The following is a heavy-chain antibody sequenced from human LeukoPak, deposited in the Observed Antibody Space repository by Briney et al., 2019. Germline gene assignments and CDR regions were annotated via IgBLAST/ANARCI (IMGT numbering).Heavy chain of an antibody. CDR3: AKGGGDWNYVFHNYYYMDV. J-gene: IGHJ6*03. CDR2: IRYDGSNK. CDR1: GFTFSSYG. Sequence: GGSLRLSCAASGFTFSSYGMHWVRQAPGKGLEWVAFIRYDGSNKFYTDSVKGRFTISRDNSDNTLYLQMNSLRAEDTAVYHCAKGGGDWNYVFHNYYYMDVWGRGTTVTVSS. D-gene: IGHD1-7*01. V-gene: IGHV3-30*02.